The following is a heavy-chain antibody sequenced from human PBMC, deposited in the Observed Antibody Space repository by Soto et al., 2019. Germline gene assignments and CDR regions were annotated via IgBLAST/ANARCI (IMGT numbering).Heavy chain of an antibody. D-gene: IGHD3-10*01. CDR2: ISAYNGNT. J-gene: IGHJ3*02. CDR1: GYTFTSYG. Sequence: GASVKVSCKASGYTFTSYGISWVRQAPGQGLEWMGWISAYNGNTNYAQKLQGRVTMTTDTSTSTAYMELRSLRSDDTAVYYCAREGVTRVRERDDDAFDIWGQGTMVTVSS. CDR3: AREGVTRVRERDDDAFDI. V-gene: IGHV1-18*01.